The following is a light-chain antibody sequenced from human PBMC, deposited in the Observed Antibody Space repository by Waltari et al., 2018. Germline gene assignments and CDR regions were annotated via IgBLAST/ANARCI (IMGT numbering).Light chain of an antibody. J-gene: IGLJ3*02. CDR3: GSWDSSLGIGV. CDR1: TPNIGNHY. CDR2: EVN. V-gene: IGLV1-51*01. Sequence: QSVLTQAPPVSAAPGQTVTISCSGTTPNIGNHYVSWYQQLPGAAPKIVIYEVNRRPSGILDRFSGSKSGASATLGTTGLQTGDEADYYCGSWDSSLGIGVLGGGTRLTVL.